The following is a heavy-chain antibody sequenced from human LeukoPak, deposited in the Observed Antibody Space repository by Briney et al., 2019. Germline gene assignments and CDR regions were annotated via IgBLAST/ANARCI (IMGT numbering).Heavy chain of an antibody. CDR1: GGSFSGYY. J-gene: IGHJ6*02. V-gene: IGHV4-34*01. CDR3: ARIAVAAYYYYYYGMDV. CDR2: INHSGST. Sequence: SETLSLTCAVYGGSFSGYYWSWIRQPPGKGLEWIGEINHSGSTNYNPSLKSRVTISVDTSKNQFSLKLSSVTAADTAVYYCARIAVAAYYYYYYGMDVWGQGTTVTVSS. D-gene: IGHD6-19*01.